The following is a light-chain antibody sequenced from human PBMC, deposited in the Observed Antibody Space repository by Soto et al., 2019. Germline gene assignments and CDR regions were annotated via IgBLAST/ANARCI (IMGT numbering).Light chain of an antibody. V-gene: IGKV1-12*01. Sequence: DIQVTQSPSSVSASVGDRVTITCRASQGISSWLAWYQQKPGKAPKLMIHSTSSLQSGVPSRFRGSGSGTDFTLTISSLQPEDFATYYCQQSYRAPLTFGGGTKVDIK. CDR3: QQSYRAPLT. CDR1: QGISSW. CDR2: STS. J-gene: IGKJ4*01.